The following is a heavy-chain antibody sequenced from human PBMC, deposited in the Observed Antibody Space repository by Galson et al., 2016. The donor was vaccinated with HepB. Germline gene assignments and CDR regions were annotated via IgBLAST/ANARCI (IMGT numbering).Heavy chain of an antibody. D-gene: IGHD2-21*01. CDR2: ISSVAGTT. V-gene: IGHV3-64*05. CDR1: GFNVSSYA. CDR3: VARKVRDFILVEY. Sequence: LRLSCAASGFNVSSYALHWVRQAPGKGLEYFSGISSVAGTTYYVDSVRGRFTISRDNSKNTLYGQMNSLRDEDTAVYFCVARKVRDFILVEYWGQGTLVTVSS. J-gene: IGHJ4*02.